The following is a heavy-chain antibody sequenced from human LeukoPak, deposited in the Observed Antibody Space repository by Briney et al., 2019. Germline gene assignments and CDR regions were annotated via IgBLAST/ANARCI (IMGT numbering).Heavy chain of an antibody. V-gene: IGHV3-30*04. CDR3: ARQYDRSGYPDF. D-gene: IGHD3-22*01. J-gene: IGHJ4*02. CDR1: GFTFSSHA. CDR2: ISYDENHE. Sequence: PGRSLRLSCAASGFTFSSHAMHWVRQAPGKGLEWVAVISYDENHEYYADSVKGRFTISRDNSKNTLYLETNSLRTEDTAVYYCARQYDRSGYPDFWGQGTRVTVSS.